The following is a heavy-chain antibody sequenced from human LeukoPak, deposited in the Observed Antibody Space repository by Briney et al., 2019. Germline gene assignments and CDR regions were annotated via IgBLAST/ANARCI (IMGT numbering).Heavy chain of an antibody. CDR3: AREVGPSWFDP. CDR1: GYTFTNYE. Sequence: GSSVKVSCKASGYTFTNYEINWVRQATGQGLEWMGWMNPSSGDTGYAQKFQGRVTITRDTSISTAYMELRSLRSEDTAVYYCAREVGPSWFDPWGQGTLVTVSS. D-gene: IGHD1-26*01. CDR2: MNPSSGDT. J-gene: IGHJ5*02. V-gene: IGHV1-8*03.